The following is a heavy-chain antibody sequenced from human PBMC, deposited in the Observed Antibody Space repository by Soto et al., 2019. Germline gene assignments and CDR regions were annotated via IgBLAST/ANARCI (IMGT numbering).Heavy chain of an antibody. Sequence: SETLSLTCTVSGGSISSGDYYWSWIRQPPGKGLEWIGYIYYSGSTYYNPSLKSRVTISVDTSKNQFSLKLSSVTAADTAVYYCASRRSRGRSLLFDPWGQGTLVTVSS. V-gene: IGHV4-30-4*01. CDR3: ASRRSRGRSLLFDP. CDR2: IYYSGST. J-gene: IGHJ5*02. D-gene: IGHD3-16*01. CDR1: GGSISSGDYY.